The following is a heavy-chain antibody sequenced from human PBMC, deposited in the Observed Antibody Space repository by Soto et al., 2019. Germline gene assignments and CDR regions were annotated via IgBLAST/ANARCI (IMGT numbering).Heavy chain of an antibody. J-gene: IGHJ4*02. CDR2: IYYSGST. V-gene: IGHV4-61*01. CDR3: AGLYGMKTFDY. Sequence: SETLSLTCTVSGGSVSSGSYYWSWIRQPPGKGLEWIGYIYYSGSTNYNPSLKSRVTISVDTSQNQFSLKLSSVTAAETAVYYCAGLYGMKTFDYWGQGTLVTVSS. CDR1: GGSVSSGSYY. D-gene: IGHD4-17*01.